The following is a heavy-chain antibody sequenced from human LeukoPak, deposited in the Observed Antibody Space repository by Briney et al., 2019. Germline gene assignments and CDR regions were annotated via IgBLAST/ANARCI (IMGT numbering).Heavy chain of an antibody. CDR2: VSISGTT. D-gene: IGHD4-17*01. V-gene: IGHV4-61*02. CDR1: GGFISSGSYF. J-gene: IGHJ4*02. Sequence: SETLSLTCTVSGGFISSGSYFWSWIRQTAGKGLEWVGRVSISGTTNYNPSLKSRVTISVDTSKNQFSLKLSSVTAADTAVYYCAFQGYGDYVPGDFFDYWGQGTLVTVSS. CDR3: AFQGYGDYVPGDFFDY.